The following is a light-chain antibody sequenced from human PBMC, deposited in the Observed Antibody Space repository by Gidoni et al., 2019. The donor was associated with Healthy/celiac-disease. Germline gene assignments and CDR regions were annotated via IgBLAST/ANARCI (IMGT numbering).Light chain of an antibody. CDR2: AAS. V-gene: IGKV1-39*01. J-gene: IGKJ4*01. CDR1: QSISSY. Sequence: DIQMTQSPSSLSASVGDRVTITCRASQSISSYLNWYQQKPGKAPKLLRYAASSLQSGVPSRFSGSGSGTDFTLTISSLQPEDFATYYCQQSYSTPLTFXGXTKVEIK. CDR3: QQSYSTPLT.